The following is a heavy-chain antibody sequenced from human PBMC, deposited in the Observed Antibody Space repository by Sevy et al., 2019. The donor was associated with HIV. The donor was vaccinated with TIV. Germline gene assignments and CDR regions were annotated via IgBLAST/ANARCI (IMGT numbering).Heavy chain of an antibody. J-gene: IGHJ3*02. CDR3: ARGGVGATRDAFDI. CDR2: ISSSSSYI. Sequence: GGSLRLSCAASGFTFSSYSMNWVRQAPGKRLEWVSSISSSSSYIYYADSVKGRFTISRDNAKNSLYLQMNSLRAEDTAVYYCARGGVGATRDAFDIWGQGTMVTVSS. V-gene: IGHV3-21*01. D-gene: IGHD1-26*01. CDR1: GFTFSSYS.